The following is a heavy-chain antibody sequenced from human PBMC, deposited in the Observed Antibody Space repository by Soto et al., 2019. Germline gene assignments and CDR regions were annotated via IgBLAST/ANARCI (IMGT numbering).Heavy chain of an antibody. CDR3: ARGALNYDPWSGPINGGIDV. V-gene: IGHV4-34*01. Sequence: PSETLSLTCAAYGGSFSDYSWNWNGIRQPPGKGLEWIGEINHSGSTSHNPSLKSRVTLSLDTSKNQFSLILTSVTAADTAVYYCARGALNYDPWSGPINGGIDVWGQGTTV. J-gene: IGHJ6*02. CDR2: INHSGST. CDR1: GGSFSDYS. D-gene: IGHD3-3*01.